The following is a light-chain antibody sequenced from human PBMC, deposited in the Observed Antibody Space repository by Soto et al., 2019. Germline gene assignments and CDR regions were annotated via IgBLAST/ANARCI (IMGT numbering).Light chain of an antibody. Sequence: DIQMTQSPSSLSASVGDRVTITCRASQSISTYLNWYQQIPGKAPKLLIYAASTLQSGVPSRFSGGGSGTDFTLTISSLQPEDFVTYFCQQGYSNPRTVGQGTKLEIK. J-gene: IGKJ2*02. CDR2: AAS. CDR3: QQGYSNPRT. V-gene: IGKV1-39*01. CDR1: QSISTY.